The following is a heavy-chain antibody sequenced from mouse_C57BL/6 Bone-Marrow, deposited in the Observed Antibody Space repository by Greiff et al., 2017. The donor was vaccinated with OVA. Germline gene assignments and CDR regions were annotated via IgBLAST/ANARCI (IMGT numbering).Heavy chain of an antibody. V-gene: IGHV1-15*01. CDR3: ARETCRITTVVATDWYFDG. Sequence: QVQLQQSGAELVRPGASVTLSCKASGYTFTDYEMHWVKQTPVHGLEWIGAIDPATGGTAYNQKFKGKAILTADKSSSTAYMELSSLTSEDSAVYYCARETCRITTVVATDWYFDGWGTGTTVTVSS. CDR2: IDPATGGT. D-gene: IGHD1-1*01. J-gene: IGHJ1*03. CDR1: GYTFTDYE.